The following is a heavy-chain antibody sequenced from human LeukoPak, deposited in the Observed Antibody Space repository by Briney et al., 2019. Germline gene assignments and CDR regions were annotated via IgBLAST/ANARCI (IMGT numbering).Heavy chain of an antibody. CDR3: ARGNYDTPFDS. V-gene: IGHV4-4*07. Sequence: SETLSLTCTVSGGSMSSYCWSWIRQPAGKGLEWVGRVYTRGSTNYSPSFKSRVTMSIDTSKSQFSLKLSSVSAADTAVYYCARGNYDTPFDSWGQGTLVTVSS. J-gene: IGHJ4*02. D-gene: IGHD3-22*01. CDR2: VYTRGST. CDR1: GGSMSSYC.